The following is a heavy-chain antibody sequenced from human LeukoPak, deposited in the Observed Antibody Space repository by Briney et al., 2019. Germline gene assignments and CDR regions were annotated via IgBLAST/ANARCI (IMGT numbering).Heavy chain of an antibody. J-gene: IGHJ6*02. CDR1: GFTFRDYY. CDR3: ASGGSLDV. Sequence: RGSLRLSCAASGFTFRDYYINWIRQAPGKGLEWVSYISSSGTTKYYADSVKGRFTISRDNAKNSLDLQMNSLRADDTAVYYCASGGSLDVWGQGTTVTVSS. CDR2: ISSSGTTK. V-gene: IGHV3-11*01.